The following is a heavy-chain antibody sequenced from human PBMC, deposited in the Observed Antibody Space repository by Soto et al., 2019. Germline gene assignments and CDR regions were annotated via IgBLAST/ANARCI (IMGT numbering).Heavy chain of an antibody. Sequence: QVQLVESGGGVVQPGRSLRLSCAASGFTFSSYAMHWVRQAPGKGLEWVAVISYDGSNKYYADSVKGRFTISRDNSKNTLSLQMNSLRAEDTAVYYCARGGSEDAFDIWGQGTMVTVSS. CDR3: ARGGSEDAFDI. V-gene: IGHV3-30-3*01. CDR1: GFTFSSYA. CDR2: ISYDGSNK. J-gene: IGHJ3*02. D-gene: IGHD2-15*01.